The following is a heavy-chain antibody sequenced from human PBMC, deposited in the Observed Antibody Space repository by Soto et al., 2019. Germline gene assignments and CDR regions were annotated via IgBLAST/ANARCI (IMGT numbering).Heavy chain of an antibody. Sequence: LSLTCSVYGGSFSGYYWSWIRQPPGKGLEWIGEINHSGSTNYNPSLKSRVTISVDTSKXXXXLXXXSVTAADTAVYYCARSKGDYWGQGTLVTVSS. CDR2: INHSGST. CDR3: ARSKGDY. J-gene: IGHJ4*02. CDR1: GGSFSGYY. V-gene: IGHV4-34*01.